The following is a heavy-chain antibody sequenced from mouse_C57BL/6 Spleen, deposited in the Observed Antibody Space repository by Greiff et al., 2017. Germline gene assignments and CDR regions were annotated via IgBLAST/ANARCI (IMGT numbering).Heavy chain of an antibody. D-gene: IGHD1-1*01. Sequence: EVMLVESGGGLVKPGGSLKLSCAASGFTFSSYAMSWVRQTPEKRLEWVATISDGGSYTYYPDNVKGRFTISRDNAKNNLYLQMSHLKSEDTAMYYCARSPYYYGSSNWYFDVWGTGTTVTVSS. CDR2: ISDGGSYT. V-gene: IGHV5-4*03. CDR3: ARSPYYYGSSNWYFDV. CDR1: GFTFSSYA. J-gene: IGHJ1*03.